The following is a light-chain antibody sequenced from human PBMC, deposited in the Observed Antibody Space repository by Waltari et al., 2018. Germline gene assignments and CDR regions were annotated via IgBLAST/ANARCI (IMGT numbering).Light chain of an antibody. CDR3: SSYAGTDVV. V-gene: IGLV2-8*01. J-gene: IGLJ2*01. CDR2: EVS. CDR1: SSDVGGYNY. Sequence: QSALTQPPSASGSPGQSVTISCTGTSSDVGGYNYVAWYQQHPGKAPKLMIYEVSKRPSGVLERFSSSKAGSTASLTVSGLQAEDEADYYCSSYAGTDVVFGGGTKLTVL.